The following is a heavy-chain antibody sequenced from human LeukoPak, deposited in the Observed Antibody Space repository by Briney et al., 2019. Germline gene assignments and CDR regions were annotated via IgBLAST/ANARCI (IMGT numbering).Heavy chain of an antibody. CDR1: GGSISSGSYY. D-gene: IGHD4-17*01. CDR3: ASPRYGADAFDI. J-gene: IGHJ3*02. CDR2: IYTSGST. Sequence: SETLSLTCTVSGGSISSGSYYWSWIRQPAGKGLEWIGRIYTSGSTNYNPSLKSRVTISVDTSKNQFSLKLSSVTAADTAVYYCASPRYGADAFDIWGQGTMVTVSS. V-gene: IGHV4-61*02.